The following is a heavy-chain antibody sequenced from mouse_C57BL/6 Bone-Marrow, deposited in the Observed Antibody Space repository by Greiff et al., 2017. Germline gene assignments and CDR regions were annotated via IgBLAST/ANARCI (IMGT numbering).Heavy chain of an antibody. Sequence: LVESGAELARPGASVKLSCKASGYTFTSYGISWVKQRTGKGLEWIGEIYPRSGNTYYNEKFKGKATLTADKSSSTAYMELRSLTSEDSAVYFCARSIYGFDYWGQGTTLTVSA. D-gene: IGHD1-1*01. CDR1: GYTFTSYG. CDR3: ARSIYGFDY. V-gene: IGHV1-81*01. J-gene: IGHJ2*01. CDR2: IYPRSGNT.